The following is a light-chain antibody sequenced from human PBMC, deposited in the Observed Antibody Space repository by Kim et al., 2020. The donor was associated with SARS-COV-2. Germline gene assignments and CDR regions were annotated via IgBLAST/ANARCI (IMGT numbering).Light chain of an antibody. J-gene: IGLJ2*01. Sequence: SSELTQDPAVSVALGQTVRFTCQGDSLRRYYASWYQQKPGQAPVLVIYGKNNRPSGIPDRFSGSSSGNTASLTITGAQAEEEADYYCKSRDSSGKVVFGGGTKLTVL. CDR3: KSRDSSGKVV. CDR1: SLRRYY. V-gene: IGLV3-19*01. CDR2: GKN.